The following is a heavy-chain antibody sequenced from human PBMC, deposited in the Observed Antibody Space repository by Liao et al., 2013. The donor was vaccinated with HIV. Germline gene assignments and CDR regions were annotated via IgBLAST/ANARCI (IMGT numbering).Heavy chain of an antibody. J-gene: IGHJ4*02. CDR1: GGSLSGSY. D-gene: IGHD6-19*01. V-gene: IGHV4-34*01. CDR3: AREQWLVPFDS. Sequence: QVQLQQWGTGLLKPSETLSLTCAVYGGSLSGSYWSWVRRTPGKGLEWIGEINQSGGTNYNPSLKSRVSISIDTSKNQFSLKLRSVTAADTAMYYCAREQWLVPFDSWGRGTLVTVSS. CDR2: INQSGGT.